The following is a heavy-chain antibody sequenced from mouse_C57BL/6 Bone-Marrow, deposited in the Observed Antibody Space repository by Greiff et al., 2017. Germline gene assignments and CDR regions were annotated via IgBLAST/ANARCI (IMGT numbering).Heavy chain of an antibody. D-gene: IGHD1-1*01. CDR1: GYTFTSYW. Sequence: QVQLQQPGAELVKPGASVKVSCKASGYTFTSYWMHWLKQRPGQGLEWIGRIHPSDSDTNYNQKFKGKATLTVDKSSSTAYMQLSSLTSEDSAVYYCAIGGLTVVSHGDYFDYWGQGTTLTVSS. V-gene: IGHV1-74*01. CDR3: AIGGLTVVSHGDYFDY. CDR2: IHPSDSDT. J-gene: IGHJ2*01.